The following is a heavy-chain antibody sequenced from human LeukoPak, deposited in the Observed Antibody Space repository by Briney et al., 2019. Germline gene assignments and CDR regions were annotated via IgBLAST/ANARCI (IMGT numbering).Heavy chain of an antibody. Sequence: SETLSLTCAVYGGSFSGYYWSWIRQPPGKGLEWIGEINHSGSTNYNPSLKSRVTISVDTSKNQFSLKLSSVTAADTAVYYCARGGVNGIVVVPAATGFDYWGQGTLVTVSS. CDR1: GGSFSGYY. D-gene: IGHD2-2*01. J-gene: IGHJ4*02. CDR2: INHSGST. CDR3: ARGGVNGIVVVPAATGFDY. V-gene: IGHV4-34*01.